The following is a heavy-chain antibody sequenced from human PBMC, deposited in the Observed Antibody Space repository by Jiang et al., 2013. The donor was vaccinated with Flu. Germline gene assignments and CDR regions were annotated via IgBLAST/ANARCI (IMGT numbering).Heavy chain of an antibody. CDR2: LLHGGT. CDR1: VAPSGVIT. D-gene: IGHD5-18*01. Sequence: TLSLTCTVSVAPSGVITGPGSGSPQEGTGVDWIYLLHGGTNXNPSLKSRVTISVDTSKNQFSLKLSSVTAADTAVYYCARQQWIQLWGGGMYYFDYWGQGNCGHRLL. V-gene: IGHV4-59*08. J-gene: IGHJ4*02. CDR3: ARQQWIQLWGGGMYYFDY.